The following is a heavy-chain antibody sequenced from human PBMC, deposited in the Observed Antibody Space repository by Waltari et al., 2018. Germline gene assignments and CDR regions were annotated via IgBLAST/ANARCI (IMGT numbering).Heavy chain of an antibody. V-gene: IGHV3-23*01. CDR3: AGDSSGYYAFDF. CDR2: ITGGGGGT. J-gene: IGHJ4*02. D-gene: IGHD3-22*01. CDR1: GFTLRTYA. Sequence: EVQLLESGGDLVQPGGSLTLSCAGSGFTLRTYALGWVRQAPGKGLEWVSTITGGGGGTYYSGSVKGRFTTSRDNSKNMLYLEMSSLSVEDTAIYYCAGDSSGYYAFDFWGQGTLVAVSS.